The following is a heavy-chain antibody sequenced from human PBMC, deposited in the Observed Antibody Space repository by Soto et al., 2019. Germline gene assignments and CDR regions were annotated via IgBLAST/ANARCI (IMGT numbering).Heavy chain of an antibody. D-gene: IGHD3-16*01. V-gene: IGHV5-51*01. J-gene: IGHJ6*02. CDR2: IYPGDSDT. CDR1: GYKFTSYW. Sequence: GESLKISCKGSGYKFTSYWIGWVRQMPGKGLEWMGMIYPGDSDTRYSPSFQGQVTISADKSISTAYLQWSSLKASDTAMYYCATRGTPPADYYYYYGMDVWGQGATVTVSS. CDR3: ATRGTPPADYYYYYGMDV.